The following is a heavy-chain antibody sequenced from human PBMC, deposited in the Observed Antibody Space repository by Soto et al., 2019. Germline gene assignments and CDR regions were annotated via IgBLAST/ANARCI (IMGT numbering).Heavy chain of an antibody. V-gene: IGHV3-23*01. D-gene: IGHD3-10*01. CDR2: IDGSGGTT. CDR3: AKNSGWFNT. J-gene: IGHJ5*02. CDR1: GFPFSSTD. Sequence: QPGGSLRLSCAASGFPFSSTDMTWVRQAPGKGLDWVSTIDGSGGTTYYADSVKGRFTISRDNSMNTVYLQMNSLRADDTALYYCAKNSGWFNTWGQGALVTVS.